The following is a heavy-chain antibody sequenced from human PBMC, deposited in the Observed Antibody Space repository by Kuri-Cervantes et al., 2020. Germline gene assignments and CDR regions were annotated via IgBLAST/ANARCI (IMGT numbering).Heavy chain of an antibody. CDR2: ISGSGGST. CDR3: SKDPNGDYVGAFDM. J-gene: IGHJ3*02. CDR1: GFTFSSYA. Sequence: GESLKISCAASGFTFSSYAMSWVRQAPGKGLEWVSAISGSGGSTYYADSVRGRFTISRDNSENTVYLQLNSLRAEDTAIYYCSKDPNGDYVGAFDMWGPGTMVTVSS. V-gene: IGHV3-23*01. D-gene: IGHD4-17*01.